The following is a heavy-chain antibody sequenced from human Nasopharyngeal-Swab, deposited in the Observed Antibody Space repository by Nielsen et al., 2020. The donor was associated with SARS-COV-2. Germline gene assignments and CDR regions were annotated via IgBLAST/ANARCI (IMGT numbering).Heavy chain of an antibody. J-gene: IGHJ4*02. CDR3: AAGVLGYCSGGSCPDY. CDR1: GYTFTSYG. V-gene: IGHV1-18*01. CDR2: ISAYNGNT. Sequence: ASVKVSCKASGYTFTSYGISWVRPAPGQGLEWMGWISAYNGNTNYAQKLQGRVTMTTDTSTSTAYMELRSLRSYDTAVYYCAAGVLGYCSGGSCPDYWGQGTLVTVSS. D-gene: IGHD2-15*01.